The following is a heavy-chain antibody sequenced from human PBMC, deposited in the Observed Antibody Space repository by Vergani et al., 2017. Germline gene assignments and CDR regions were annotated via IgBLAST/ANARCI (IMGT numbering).Heavy chain of an antibody. CDR1: GASIRSSNYY. CDR2: IYYSGST. V-gene: IGHV4-39*01. Sequence: QLQLQESGPGLVKPSATLSLTCSVSGASIRSSNYYWGWIPQPPGKGLEWIASIYYSGSTYYNPSLKSRFTISVDTSNNQFSLKLSSVTAADTAVYFCARHSTVEWLVKLGWIDPWGQGILVTVSS. D-gene: IGHD6-19*01. J-gene: IGHJ5*02. CDR3: ARHSTVEWLVKLGWIDP.